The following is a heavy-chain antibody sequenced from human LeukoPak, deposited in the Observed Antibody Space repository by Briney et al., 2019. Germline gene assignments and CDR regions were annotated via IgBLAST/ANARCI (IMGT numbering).Heavy chain of an antibody. CDR1: GYTFTSYG. Sequence: ASVKVSRKASGYTFTSYGISWVRQAPGQGLEWMGWISAYNGNTNYAQKLQGRVTMTTDTSTSTAYMELRSLRSDDTAVYYCARDRSDYYDSSGYENWFDPWGQGTLVTVSS. CDR2: ISAYNGNT. V-gene: IGHV1-18*01. D-gene: IGHD3-22*01. CDR3: ARDRSDYYDSSGYENWFDP. J-gene: IGHJ5*02.